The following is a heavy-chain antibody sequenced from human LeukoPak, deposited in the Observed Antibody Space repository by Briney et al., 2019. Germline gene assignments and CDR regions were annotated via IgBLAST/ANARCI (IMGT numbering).Heavy chain of an antibody. J-gene: IGHJ4*02. Sequence: SETLSLTCTVSGGSISSYYWNWIRQPPGKGLEWIGYIYNSGSTNNNPSLKSRVTISVDTSKKQFSLKLSSVTAADTAVYYCARDVYEQWLPGAFDYWGQGTLVTVSS. CDR2: IYNSGST. D-gene: IGHD6-19*01. V-gene: IGHV4-59*01. CDR3: ARDVYEQWLPGAFDY. CDR1: GGSISSYY.